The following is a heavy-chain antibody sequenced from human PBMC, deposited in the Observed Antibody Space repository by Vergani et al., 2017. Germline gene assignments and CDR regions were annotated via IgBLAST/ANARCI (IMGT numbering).Heavy chain of an antibody. CDR1: GFTFSSYA. D-gene: IGHD7-27*01. J-gene: IGHJ4*02. CDR2: ISYDGSNK. CDR3: AGNWELDY. V-gene: IGHV3-30-3*01. Sequence: QVQLLESGGGVVQPGRSLRLSCAASGFTFSSYAMHWVRQAPGKGLEWVAVISYDGSNKYYADSVKGRFTISRDNSKNTLYLQMNSLRAEDTAVYYCAGNWELDYWGQGTLVTVSS.